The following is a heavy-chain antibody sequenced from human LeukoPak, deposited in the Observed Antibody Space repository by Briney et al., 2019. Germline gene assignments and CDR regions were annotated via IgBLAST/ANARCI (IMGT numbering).Heavy chain of an antibody. J-gene: IGHJ4*02. D-gene: IGHD5-12*01. V-gene: IGHV3-11*01. CDR3: ASDIVATSGDF. Sequence: GGSLRLSCAASGFTFSDYYMGWIRQAPGKVLEWVAYITSSGDDINYADSVKGRFTISRDNAKNALFLRMSSLRVEDTATYYCASDIVATSGDFWGQGTLVSVSS. CDR2: ITSSGDDI. CDR1: GFTFSDYY.